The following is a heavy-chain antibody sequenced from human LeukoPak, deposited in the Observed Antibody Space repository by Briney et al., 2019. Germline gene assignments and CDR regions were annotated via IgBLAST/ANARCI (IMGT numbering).Heavy chain of an antibody. Sequence: SETLSLTCTVSGGSISSGDYYWSWIRQPPGKGLEWIGYIYYSGSTYYNPSLKSRVTISVDTSKNQFSLKLSSVTAADTAVYYCARDRYSYGYRYFDYWGQGTLVTVSS. J-gene: IGHJ4*02. V-gene: IGHV4-30-4*01. D-gene: IGHD5-18*01. CDR1: GGSISSGDYY. CDR2: IYYSGST. CDR3: ARDRYSYGYRYFDY.